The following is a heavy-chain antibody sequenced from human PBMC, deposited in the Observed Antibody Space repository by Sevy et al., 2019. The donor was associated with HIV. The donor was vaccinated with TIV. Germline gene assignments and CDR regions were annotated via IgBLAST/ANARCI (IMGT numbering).Heavy chain of an antibody. CDR3: VRGADYYDSSGANCDY. CDR1: GFTFSKYG. Sequence: GGSLRLSCAASGFTFSKYGMHWVRQAPGKGLEWMALIWYDGSNKYYADSVKVRFTISRDNSKNTLYLQINSLRAEDTTVYDSVRGADYYDSSGANCDYWGQGTLVTVSS. CDR2: IWYDGSNK. D-gene: IGHD3-22*01. V-gene: IGHV3-33*01. J-gene: IGHJ4*02.